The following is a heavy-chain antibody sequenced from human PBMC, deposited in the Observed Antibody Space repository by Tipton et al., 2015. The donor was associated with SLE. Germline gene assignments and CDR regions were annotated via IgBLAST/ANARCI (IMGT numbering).Heavy chain of an antibody. CDR3: ARALRLGELSLGNDAFDI. J-gene: IGHJ3*02. Sequence: QLVQSGAEVKKPGSSVKVSCKASGGTFSSYAISWVRQAPGQGLEWMGGIIPIFGTANYAQKFQGRVTITADESTSTAYMELSSLRSEDTAVYYCARALRLGELSLGNDAFDIWGQGTMVTVSS. CDR2: IIPIFGTA. D-gene: IGHD3-16*02. V-gene: IGHV1-69*01. CDR1: GGTFSSYA.